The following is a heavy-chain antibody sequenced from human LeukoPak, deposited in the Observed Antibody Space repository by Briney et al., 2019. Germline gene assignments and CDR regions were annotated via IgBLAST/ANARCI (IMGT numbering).Heavy chain of an antibody. J-gene: IGHJ4*02. Sequence: GGSLRFSCAASGFTFSSYSMNWVRQAPGKGPEWVSSISSSSSYIYYADSVKGRFTISRDNAKNSLYLQMNSLRAEDTAVYYCAREGHFHGNDYWGQGTLVTVSS. CDR3: AREGHFHGNDY. D-gene: IGHD3-3*02. V-gene: IGHV3-21*01. CDR1: GFTFSSYS. CDR2: ISSSSSYI.